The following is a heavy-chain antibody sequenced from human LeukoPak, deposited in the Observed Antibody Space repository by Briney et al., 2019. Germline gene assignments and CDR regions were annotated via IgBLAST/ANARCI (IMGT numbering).Heavy chain of an antibody. CDR2: MNPNSGNT. J-gene: IGHJ5*02. D-gene: IGHD3-22*01. V-gene: IGHV1-8*01. CDR1: GYTFTSYD. Sequence: ASVKVSCKASGYTFTSYDINWVRQATGQGLEWMGWMNPNSGNTGYAQKFQGRVTMTRNTSISTAYMEMSSLRSKDTAVYYCARDRVSYYYDSSGYYAEAYNWFDPWGQGTLVTVSS. CDR3: ARDRVSYYYDSSGYYAEAYNWFDP.